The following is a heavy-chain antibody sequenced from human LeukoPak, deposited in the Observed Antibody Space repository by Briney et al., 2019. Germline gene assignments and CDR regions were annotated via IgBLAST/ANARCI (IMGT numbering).Heavy chain of an antibody. CDR3: AKDIDYVVDY. D-gene: IGHD4/OR15-4a*01. J-gene: IGHJ4*02. Sequence: ASVKVSCKASGYTFTGHYIHWVRQAPGQGLEWMAWINAKNGNRNYAQKFQGRVTMTTDTSTNTAYLELRSLKSDDTAVYYCAKDIDYVVDYWGQGTLVTVSS. CDR1: GYTFTGHY. CDR2: INAKNGNR. V-gene: IGHV1-18*04.